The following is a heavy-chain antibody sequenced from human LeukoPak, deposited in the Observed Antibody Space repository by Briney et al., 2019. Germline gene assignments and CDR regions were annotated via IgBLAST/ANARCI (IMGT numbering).Heavy chain of an antibody. V-gene: IGHV3-66*01. CDR2: IYSGGST. J-gene: IGHJ4*02. CDR3: ARDSYYHDSGYFDY. Sequence: GGSLRLSCAASGFTVSSNYMSWVRQAPGKGLEWVSVIYSGGSTYYADSVKGRFTISRDNSKNTLYLQMNSLRAEDTAVYYCARDSYYHDSGYFDYWGQGTLVTVSS. D-gene: IGHD3-22*01. CDR1: GFTVSSNY.